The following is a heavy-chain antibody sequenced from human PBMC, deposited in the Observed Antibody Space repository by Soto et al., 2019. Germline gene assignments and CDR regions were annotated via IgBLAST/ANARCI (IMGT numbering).Heavy chain of an antibody. CDR3: AKDYYYDSSGYYNY. D-gene: IGHD3-22*01. CDR1: GFTFDDYA. Sequence: RRLSCAASGFTFDDYAMHWVRQAPGKGLEWVSGISWNSGSIGYADSVKGRFTISRDNAKNSLYLQMNSLRAEDTALYYCAKDYYYDSSGYYNYWGQGTLVTVSS. J-gene: IGHJ4*02. V-gene: IGHV3-9*01. CDR2: ISWNSGSI.